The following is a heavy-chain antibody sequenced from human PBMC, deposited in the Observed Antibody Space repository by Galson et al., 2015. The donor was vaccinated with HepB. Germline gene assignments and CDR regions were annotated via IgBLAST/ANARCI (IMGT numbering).Heavy chain of an antibody. CDR3: ARDLSPTSAGWFDP. CDR1: GFTFSSYA. J-gene: IGHJ5*02. CDR2: ISGSGGST. V-gene: IGHV3-23*01. Sequence: LRLSCAASGFTFSSYAMSWVRQAPGKGLEWVSAISGSGGSTYYADSVKGRFTISRDKAKNSLYLHMNSLRDEDTAVYYCARDLSPTSAGWFDPWGQGTLVTVSS.